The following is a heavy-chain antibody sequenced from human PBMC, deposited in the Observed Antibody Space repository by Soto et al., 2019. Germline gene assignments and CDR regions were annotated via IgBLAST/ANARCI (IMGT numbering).Heavy chain of an antibody. V-gene: IGHV3-23*01. J-gene: IGHJ4*02. CDR3: AKEVIAARPYYFDY. CDR2: ISASGAYT. Sequence: LRLSCAASGFTFSSYAVSWARQTPGKGLEWVSTISASGAYTYYVDSVKGRFTISRDNSRNTLYLQMRSLRAGDTATYYCAKEVIAARPYYFDYWGQGTLVTVSS. D-gene: IGHD6-6*01. CDR1: GFTFSSYA.